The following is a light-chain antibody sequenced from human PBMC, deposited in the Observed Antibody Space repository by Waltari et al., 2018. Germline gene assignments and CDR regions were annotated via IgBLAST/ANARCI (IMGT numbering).Light chain of an antibody. V-gene: IGKV2D-29*01. CDR3: MQSTQLPLA. CDR1: QSLLNIDGKNY. Sequence: EIVMTQTPLSLSVTPGQPASISCRSSQSLLNIDGKNYLYWYVQKPGQPPQLLIHEVSTRFSGVPDRLSGSGSGTDFTLKISRVEAEDVGVYYCMQSTQLPLAFGQGTKVEIK. J-gene: IGKJ1*01. CDR2: EVS.